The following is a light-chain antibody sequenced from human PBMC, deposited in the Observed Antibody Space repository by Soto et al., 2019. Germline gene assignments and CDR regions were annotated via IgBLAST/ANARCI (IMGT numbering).Light chain of an antibody. CDR2: AAS. CDR1: QGIVNY. V-gene: IGKV1-27*01. Sequence: DIQMTQSPSSLSASVGDRVTITCRASQGIVNYLAWYQQKPGKVPKLLIYAASTLASGVPARFSGSGSGTDFTLTISRLQPEDVATYYCQKYNSAPWTFGQGTKVEIK. J-gene: IGKJ1*01. CDR3: QKYNSAPWT.